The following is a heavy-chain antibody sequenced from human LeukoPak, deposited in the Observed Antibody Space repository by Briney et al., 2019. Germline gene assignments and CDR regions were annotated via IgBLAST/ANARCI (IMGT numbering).Heavy chain of an antibody. J-gene: IGHJ3*02. CDR1: GFTFRSYA. Sequence: GGSLRLSCAPSGFTFRSYAMIWVRQAPERGLQWVSGISGSGTYYADFAKGRFTISRDNAKNSLYLQVNSLRAEDTAVYYCARGLPYNDAFDIWGQGTMVTVSS. CDR3: ARGLPYNDAFDI. V-gene: IGHV3-23*01. CDR2: ISGSGT. D-gene: IGHD4-11*01.